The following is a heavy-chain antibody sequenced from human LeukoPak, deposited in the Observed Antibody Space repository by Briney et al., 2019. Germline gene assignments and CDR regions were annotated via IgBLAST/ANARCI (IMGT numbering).Heavy chain of an antibody. CDR3: ARGAYGMDV. CDR2: ISAYNGNT. Sequence: AXXXXLEWMGWISAYNGNTNYAQKLQGRVTMTTDTSTSTAYMELRSLRSDDTAVYYCARGAYGMDVWGQGTTVTVSS. J-gene: IGHJ6*02. V-gene: IGHV1-18*01.